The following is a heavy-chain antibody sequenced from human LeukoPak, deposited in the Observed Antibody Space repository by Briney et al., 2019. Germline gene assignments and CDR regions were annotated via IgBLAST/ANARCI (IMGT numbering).Heavy chain of an antibody. Sequence: ASVKVPCKASGYTFTSYAMNWVRQAPGQGLEWMGRINPNSGGTNYAQKFQGRVTMTRDTSISTAYMELSRLRSDDTAVYYCARDHEDCSSASCYDWGQGTLVTVSS. CDR3: ARDHEDCSSASCYD. D-gene: IGHD2-2*01. J-gene: IGHJ4*02. V-gene: IGHV1-2*06. CDR2: INPNSGGT. CDR1: GYTFTSYA.